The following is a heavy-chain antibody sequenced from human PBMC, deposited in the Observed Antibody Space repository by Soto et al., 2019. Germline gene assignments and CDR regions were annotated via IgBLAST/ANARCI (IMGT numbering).Heavy chain of an antibody. CDR1: GGSINSSAYY. V-gene: IGHV4-31*03. D-gene: IGHD5-18*01. CDR3: AREYTYGSNFFDC. Sequence: QVQLQESGPGLVKPSQPLSLTCTVSGGSINSSAYYWRWIRQHPGKGLEWIGYISHRGSTYYIPSLKSRVIISGDTSKNQFSLSLTSGTAADTAVYYCAREYTYGSNFFDCWGQGALVTVSS. J-gene: IGHJ4*02. CDR2: ISHRGST.